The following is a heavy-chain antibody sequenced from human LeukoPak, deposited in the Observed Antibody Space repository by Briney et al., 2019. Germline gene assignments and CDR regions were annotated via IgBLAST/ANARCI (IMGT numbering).Heavy chain of an antibody. CDR2: IYYSGGT. J-gene: IGHJ5*02. CDR3: ARGGGPFDP. CDR1: GGSISSYY. D-gene: IGHD3-16*01. Sequence: SETLSLTCTVSGGSISSYYWSWIRQPPGKGLEWIGYIYYSGGTKYNPSLKSRVTISIDTSKNQLSLKLRSVTAADTAVYYCARGGGPFDPWGQGTLVTVSS. V-gene: IGHV4-59*01.